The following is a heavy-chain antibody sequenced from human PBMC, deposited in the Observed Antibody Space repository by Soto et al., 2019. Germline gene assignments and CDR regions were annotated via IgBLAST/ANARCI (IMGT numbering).Heavy chain of an antibody. J-gene: IGHJ4*02. Sequence: PGGSLRLSCAASGFAVSDNYLSWVRQTPGKGLEWVSIIYSNGDSYYPDSVRGRFIISRDTSKNMLFLQMNSLTAEDTAVYFCAKALQFXGSGTPFDYWGQGTQVTVSS. CDR1: GFAVSDNY. CDR3: AKALQFXGSGTPFDY. D-gene: IGHD3-10*01. V-gene: IGHV3-53*01. CDR2: IYSNGDS.